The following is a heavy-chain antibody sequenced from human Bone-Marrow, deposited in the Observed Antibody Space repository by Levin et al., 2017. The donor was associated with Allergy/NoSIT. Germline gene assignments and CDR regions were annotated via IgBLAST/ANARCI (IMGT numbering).Heavy chain of an antibody. CDR2: IYVSGST. CDR1: GVSISRGDYY. D-gene: IGHD1-1*01. V-gene: IGHV4-30-4*01. CDR3: ARQVIGASGTGWFDV. J-gene: IGHJ5*02. Sequence: SETLSLTCRISGVSISRGDYYWSWIRQSPRKGLEWMGWIYVSGSTTYNPSFKSRITMSVDTSKNEVSVTVTSVTADDTAVYYCARQVIGASGTGWFDVWGQGALVTVSS.